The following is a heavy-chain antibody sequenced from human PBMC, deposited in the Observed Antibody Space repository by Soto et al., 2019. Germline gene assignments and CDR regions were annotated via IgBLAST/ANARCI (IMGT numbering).Heavy chain of an antibody. CDR3: VQSRCGGDCLQIYSSHSYYGFDV. Sequence: QITLKESGPTLVKPTQTLTLTCTFSGLSLRTTGVGVGWVRQPPGKALEWLALLYWDDDKRYSPSLKSRLTITKDTSEKQVVLTMNNMDTVDTATYYCVQSRCGGDCLQIYSSHSYYGFDVWGQGTTVTVSS. D-gene: IGHD2-21*02. V-gene: IGHV2-5*02. CDR2: LYWDDDK. J-gene: IGHJ6*02. CDR1: GLSLRTTGVG.